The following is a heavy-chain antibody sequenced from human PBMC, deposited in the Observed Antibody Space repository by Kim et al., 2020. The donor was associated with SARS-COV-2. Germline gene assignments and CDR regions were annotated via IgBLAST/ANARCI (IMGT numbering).Heavy chain of an antibody. D-gene: IGHD3-10*01. CDR2: ISAYDGDS. CDR3: VRDWGPLGSGRKTENCFDP. V-gene: IGHV1-18*01. Sequence: ASVKVSCKASGYTFSTYGISWVRQVPGQGLEWIGWISAYDGDSSYAQKVQGRLTLTTETSTNTAYMELRSLRSDDTAVYYCVRDWGPLGSGRKTENCFDPWGQGTLVIVSS. CDR1: GYTFSTYG. J-gene: IGHJ5*02.